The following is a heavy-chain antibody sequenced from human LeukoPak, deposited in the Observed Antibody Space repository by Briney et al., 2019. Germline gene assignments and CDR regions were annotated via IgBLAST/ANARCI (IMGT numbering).Heavy chain of an antibody. D-gene: IGHD3-16*01. CDR2: INSDGNTI. Sequence: GGSLRLSCAASGFTFSSYWMHWVRQAPGKGLVWVSRINSDGNTISYADSVKGRFTISRDNANNTLYLQMNSLRDEGTAVYYCARRQSASTPPDYWGQGTLVTVSS. CDR1: GFTFSSYW. J-gene: IGHJ4*02. CDR3: ARRQSASTPPDY. V-gene: IGHV3-74*01.